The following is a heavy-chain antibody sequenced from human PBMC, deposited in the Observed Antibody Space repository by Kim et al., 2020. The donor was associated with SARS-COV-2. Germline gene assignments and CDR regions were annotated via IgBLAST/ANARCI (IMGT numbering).Heavy chain of an antibody. D-gene: IGHD3-16*01. Sequence: GGSLRLSCVASGFTFSNHWMHWVRRVPGKGLMWVSRINRDGGDRNYADFVKGRFTISRDNAKNTLYLEMSNLRAEDTAKYYCVRDSFVTLGNFLKYNGMDAWGQETTVTV. V-gene: IGHV3-74*01. CDR3: VRDSFVTLGNFLKYNGMDA. CDR1: GFTFSNHW. J-gene: IGHJ6*02. CDR2: INRDGGDR.